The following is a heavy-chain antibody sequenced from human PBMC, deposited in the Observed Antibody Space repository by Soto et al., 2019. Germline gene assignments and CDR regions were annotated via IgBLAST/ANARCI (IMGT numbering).Heavy chain of an antibody. Sequence: EVQLVESGGGLVQPGGSLRLSCAVSGFTFSSYSMNWVRQAPGKGLEWVSYISSSSSTIYYADSVKGRFTISRDNAKNSLYLQMNSLRAEDTAVYYCARERAVAGNYYYGMDVWGQGTTVTVSS. J-gene: IGHJ6*02. CDR3: ARERAVAGNYYYGMDV. CDR2: ISSSSSTI. CDR1: GFTFSSYS. D-gene: IGHD6-19*01. V-gene: IGHV3-48*01.